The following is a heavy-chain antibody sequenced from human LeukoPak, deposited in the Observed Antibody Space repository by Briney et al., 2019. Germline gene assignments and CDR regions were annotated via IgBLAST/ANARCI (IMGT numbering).Heavy chain of an antibody. CDR1: RGSLSRYY. CDR2: FYFSVST. V-gene: IGHV4-59*01. Sequence: SGTLSLSCTVSRGSLSRYYWSCIPQPPGPGGGWSGYFYFSVSTNYNPSLKSRVTISVDTSKNQFSLKLSSVTAADTAVYYCARDLNSGGMDDAFDIWGQGTMVTVSS. CDR3: ARDLNSGGMDDAFDI. D-gene: IGHD2-15*01. J-gene: IGHJ3*02.